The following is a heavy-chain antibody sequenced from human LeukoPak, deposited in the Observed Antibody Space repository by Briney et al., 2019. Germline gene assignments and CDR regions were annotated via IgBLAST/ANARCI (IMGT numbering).Heavy chain of an antibody. Sequence: SETLSLTCTVSGGSISSYYWSWIRQPAGQGLEWIGRIYTSGSTNYNPSLQSRVTMSVDTSKHQFSLKLSSVTAAHTAVYYCARDAYYYDSSGYSNWFDPWGQGTLVTVSS. V-gene: IGHV4-4*07. CDR3: ARDAYYYDSSGYSNWFDP. D-gene: IGHD3-22*01. J-gene: IGHJ5*02. CDR1: GGSISSYY. CDR2: IYTSGST.